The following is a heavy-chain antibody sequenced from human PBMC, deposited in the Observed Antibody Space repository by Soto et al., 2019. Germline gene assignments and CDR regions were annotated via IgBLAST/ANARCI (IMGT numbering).Heavy chain of an antibody. CDR2: IYHTRNT. Sequence: SETLSLTCAVSGGSISSSSWWSWVRQPPGKGLEWIGEIYHTRNTNYNPSLESRVTISVDRSKNQFSLNLNSVTAADTAVYYCAREGDCAYDVCYGNYFDPGGQGNLVT. D-gene: IGHD3-16*01. V-gene: IGHV4-4*02. CDR1: GGSISSSSW. CDR3: AREGDCAYDVCYGNYFDP. J-gene: IGHJ5*02.